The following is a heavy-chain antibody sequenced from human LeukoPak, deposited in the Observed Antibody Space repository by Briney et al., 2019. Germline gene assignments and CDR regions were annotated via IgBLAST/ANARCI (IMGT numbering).Heavy chain of an antibody. J-gene: IGHJ4*02. D-gene: IGHD4-17*01. Sequence: SETLSLTCTVSGGSISSYYWSWIRQPPGKGLEWIGYIYYSGSTNYNPSLKSRVTISVDTSKNQFSLKLSSVTAADTAVYYCARHNDYGAFDYWGQGTLVTVSS. CDR2: IYYSGST. CDR3: ARHNDYGAFDY. V-gene: IGHV4-59*08. CDR1: GGSISSYY.